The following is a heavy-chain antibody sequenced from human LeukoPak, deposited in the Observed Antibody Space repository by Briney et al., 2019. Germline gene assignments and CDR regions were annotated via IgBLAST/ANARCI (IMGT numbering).Heavy chain of an antibody. D-gene: IGHD1-7*01. J-gene: IGHJ6*03. CDR2: ISSSGSTI. CDR3: AKRRGLELLYYYYMDV. CDR1: GFTFSDYY. V-gene: IGHV3-11*04. Sequence: GGSLRLSCAASGFTFSDYYMSWIRQAPGKGLEWVSYISSSGSTIYYADSVKGRFTISRDNAKNSLYLQMNSLRAEDTAVYYCAKRRGLELLYYYYMDVWGKGTTVTVSS.